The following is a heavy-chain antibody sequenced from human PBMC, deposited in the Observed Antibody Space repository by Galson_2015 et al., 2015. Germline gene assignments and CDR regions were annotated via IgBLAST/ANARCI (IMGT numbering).Heavy chain of an antibody. CDR3: ARSGYSSSWHFDY. Sequence: ETLSLTCTVSGYSISSGYYWGWIRPPPGKGLEWIGSIYHSGSTSYNPSLKSRVTTSVDTSKNQFSLKLSSVTAADTAVYYCARSGYSSSWHFDYWGQGTLVTVSS. CDR1: GYSISSGYY. V-gene: IGHV4-38-2*02. CDR2: IYHSGST. J-gene: IGHJ4*02. D-gene: IGHD6-13*01.